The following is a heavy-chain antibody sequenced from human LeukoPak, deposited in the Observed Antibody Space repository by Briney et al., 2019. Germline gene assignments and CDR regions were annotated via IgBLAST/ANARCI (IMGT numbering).Heavy chain of an antibody. J-gene: IGHJ1*01. CDR1: GGTFSSYA. V-gene: IGHV1-69*13. D-gene: IGHD3-10*01. CDR2: IIPIFGTA. Sequence: GASVKVSCKASGGTFSSYAISWVRQAPGQGLEWMGGIIPIFGTANYAQKFQGRVTITADESTSTAYMELSSLRSEDTAVYYCARDPWGYGSGSYLQHWGQGTLVTVSS. CDR3: ARDPWGYGSGSYLQH.